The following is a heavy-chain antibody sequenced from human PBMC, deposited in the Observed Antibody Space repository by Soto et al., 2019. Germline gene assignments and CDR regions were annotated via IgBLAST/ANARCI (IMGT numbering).Heavy chain of an antibody. CDR1: GGTFSSYT. CDR2: IIPILGIA. V-gene: IGHV1-69*08. J-gene: IGHJ4*02. Sequence: QVQLVQSGAEVKKPGSSVKVSCKASGGTFSSYTISWVRQAPGQGLEWMGRIIPILGIANYAQKFQGRVTITADKSTSPAYMELSSLRSEDTAVYYCARENGSGSYYDYWGQGTLVTVSS. CDR3: ARENGSGSYYDY. D-gene: IGHD3-10*01.